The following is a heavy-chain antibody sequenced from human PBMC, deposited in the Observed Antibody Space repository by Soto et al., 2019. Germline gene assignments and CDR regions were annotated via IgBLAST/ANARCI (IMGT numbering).Heavy chain of an antibody. D-gene: IGHD2-8*02. CDR3: ARGSTGLLDY. J-gene: IGHJ4*02. CDR2: IYHSGST. V-gene: IGHV4-4*02. Sequence: QVPLQESGPGLVKPSGTLSLTCAVSGDSISSSSWWSWGRQPPGKGLEWIGEIYHSGSTNYNPSLKSRVTLSVDKSRNQFSLNLNSVTAADTAVYYCARGSTGLLDYWAQGTLVTVSS. CDR1: GDSISSSSW.